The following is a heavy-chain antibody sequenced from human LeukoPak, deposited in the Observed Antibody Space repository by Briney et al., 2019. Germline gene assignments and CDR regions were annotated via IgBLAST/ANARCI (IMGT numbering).Heavy chain of an antibody. D-gene: IGHD2-2*01. CDR1: GYTFSSYD. V-gene: IGHV1-8*03. CDR2: MNPNSGNT. Sequence: GASVKVSCKASGYTFSSYDINWVRQAPGQGLEWMGWMNPNSGNTGYTQKSQGRVTITLNTSISTAYMELSSLRSDDTAIYYCARGERSRYQLLLGGRVYYMDVWGEGTTVTVSS. CDR3: ARGERSRYQLLLGGRVYYMDV. J-gene: IGHJ6*03.